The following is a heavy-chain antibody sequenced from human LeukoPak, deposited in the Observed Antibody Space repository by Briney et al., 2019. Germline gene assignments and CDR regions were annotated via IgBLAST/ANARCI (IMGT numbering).Heavy chain of an antibody. J-gene: IGHJ3*01. CDR2: ISSTRPTI. CDR3: AKEVTYGGAAFDV. V-gene: IGHV3-48*01. CDR1: GFTFSSYA. D-gene: IGHD3-10*01. Sequence: PGGTLRLSCAASGFTFSSYAMSWVRQAPGKGLEWISYISSTRPTIYYADSVKGRFTISRDDAKSSLYLQMNSLRVEDTAVYYCAKEVTYGGAAFDVWGQGTTVTVSS.